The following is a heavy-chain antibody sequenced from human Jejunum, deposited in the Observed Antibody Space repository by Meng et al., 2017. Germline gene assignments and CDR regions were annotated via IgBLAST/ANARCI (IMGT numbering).Heavy chain of an antibody. J-gene: IGHJ4*02. D-gene: IGHD2-21*02. CDR2: IDDSGTT. CDR3: RLAYCDSDCGDY. Sequence: QVQLQQWGAGLLKPSETLSLTCAVHGESFSGYYWSWIRQPPGKGLEWIGGIDDSGTTDYNPSLKSRVTMSVTTSKKQFSLKLSSVTAADTALYYCRLAYCDSDCGDYWGQGILVTV. CDR1: GESFSGYY. V-gene: IGHV4-34*01.